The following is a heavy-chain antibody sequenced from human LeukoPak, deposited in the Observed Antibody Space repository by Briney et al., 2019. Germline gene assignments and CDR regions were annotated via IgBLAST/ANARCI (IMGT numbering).Heavy chain of an antibody. V-gene: IGHV4-4*07. Sequence: PSETLSLTCTVSGGSISSYYWSRIRQPAGKGLEWIGRIYTSGSTNYNPSLKSRVTMSVDTSKNQFSLKLSSVTAADTAVYYCTRDAYSTYCSSTSCYDYYYYGMDVWGQGTTVTVSS. CDR3: TRDAYSTYCSSTSCYDYYYYGMDV. CDR2: IYTSGST. CDR1: GGSISSYY. D-gene: IGHD2-2*01. J-gene: IGHJ6*02.